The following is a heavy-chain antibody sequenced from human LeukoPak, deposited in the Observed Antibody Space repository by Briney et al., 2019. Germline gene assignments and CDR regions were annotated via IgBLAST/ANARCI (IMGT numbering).Heavy chain of an antibody. Sequence: SETLSLTCTVSGGSISSSSYYWGWIRQPPGKGLEWIGSIYYSGNTYYNPSLKSRVTISIDTSKNQFSLRLTSVTAADTAVYYCARHQYSGSYYHYWGQGTPVTVSS. CDR3: ARHQYSGSYYHY. CDR2: IYYSGNT. CDR1: GGSISSSSYY. V-gene: IGHV4-39*01. J-gene: IGHJ4*02. D-gene: IGHD1-26*01.